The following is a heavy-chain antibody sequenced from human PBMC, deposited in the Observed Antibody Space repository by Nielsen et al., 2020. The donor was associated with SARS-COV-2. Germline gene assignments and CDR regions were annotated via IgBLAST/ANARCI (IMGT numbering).Heavy chain of an antibody. V-gene: IGHV3-66*01. J-gene: IGHJ4*02. CDR2: IYGDNSI. CDR1: GFTVSSNY. CDR3: SRVGGDY. D-gene: IGHD3-16*01. Sequence: GGSLRLSCAASGFTVSSNYMSWVRQAPGKGLEWVSVIYGDNSIYYADSVKGRFTISRDNSKNTLYLQMNSLRAEDTAVYYCSRVGGDYWGQGTLVTVSS.